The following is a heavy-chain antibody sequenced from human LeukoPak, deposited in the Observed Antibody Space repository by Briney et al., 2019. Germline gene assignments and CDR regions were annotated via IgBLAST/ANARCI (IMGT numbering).Heavy chain of an antibody. CDR3: ASSLSGSYRAEYFQH. CDR1: GYTFTSYG. V-gene: IGHV1-18*01. J-gene: IGHJ1*01. Sequence: ASVKVSCKASGYTFTSYGISWVRQAPGQGLECMGWISAYNGNTNYAQKLQGRVTMTTDTSTSTAYMELRSLRSDDTAVYYCASSLSGSYRAEYFQHWGQGTLVTVSS. D-gene: IGHD1-26*01. CDR2: ISAYNGNT.